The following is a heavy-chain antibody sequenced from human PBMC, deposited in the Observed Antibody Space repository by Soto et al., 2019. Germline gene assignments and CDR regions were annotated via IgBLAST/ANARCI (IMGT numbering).Heavy chain of an antibody. V-gene: IGHV3-53*01. D-gene: IGHD3-22*01. J-gene: IGHJ4*02. CDR2: IYSGGST. CDR1: GFTVSSNY. Sequence: PGGSLRLSCAASGFTVSSNYMSWVRQAPGKGLEWVSVIYSGGSTYYADSVKGRFTISRDNSKNTLYLQMNSLRAEDTAVYYCARARPVYDSSGYFNYWGQGTLVTVSS. CDR3: ARARPVYDSSGYFNY.